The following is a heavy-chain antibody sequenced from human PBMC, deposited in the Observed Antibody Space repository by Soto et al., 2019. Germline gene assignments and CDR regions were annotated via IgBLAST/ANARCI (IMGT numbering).Heavy chain of an antibody. V-gene: IGHV3-66*01. CDR1: GFTVSSKY. J-gene: IGHJ6*04. Sequence: GGSLRLSCAASGFTVSSKYMSWVRQAPGKGLERVSLIQSGGPTYYADSVKGRFTISRDTSENTLYLQMDSLRAEDTAVYYCARDDVLCDGGRCYGVPLDVWGKGTMVTVSS. CDR2: IQSGGPT. CDR3: ARDDVLCDGGRCYGVPLDV. D-gene: IGHD2-15*01.